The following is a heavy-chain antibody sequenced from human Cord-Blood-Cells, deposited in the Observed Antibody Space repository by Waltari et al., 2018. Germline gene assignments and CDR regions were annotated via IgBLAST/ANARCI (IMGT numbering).Heavy chain of an antibody. Sequence: QVQLVESGGGVVQPGRSLRLSCAASGFTFSSYAMHWVRQAPGKGLEWVAVISYEGSNKYYADSVKGRFTISRDNSKNTLYLQMNSLRAEDTAVYYCARGDSSSWYAFDIWGQGTMVTVSS. CDR3: ARGDSSSWYAFDI. V-gene: IGHV3-30-3*01. CDR2: ISYEGSNK. J-gene: IGHJ3*02. D-gene: IGHD6-13*01. CDR1: GFTFSSYA.